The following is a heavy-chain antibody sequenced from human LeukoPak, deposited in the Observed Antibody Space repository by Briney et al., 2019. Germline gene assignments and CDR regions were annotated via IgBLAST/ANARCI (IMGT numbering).Heavy chain of an antibody. J-gene: IGHJ3*02. CDR1: GFTFKLYW. V-gene: IGHV3-74*01. CDR2: INDDGSST. Sequence: GGSLRLSCAASGFTFKLYWMHWVRQAPGKGPVWVSRINDDGSSTTYADSVKGRFTISRDDAKNMLFLQMNSLRAEDTAVYYCARGQYQSRAFDIWGQGTMVTVSS. D-gene: IGHD2-2*01. CDR3: ARGQYQSRAFDI.